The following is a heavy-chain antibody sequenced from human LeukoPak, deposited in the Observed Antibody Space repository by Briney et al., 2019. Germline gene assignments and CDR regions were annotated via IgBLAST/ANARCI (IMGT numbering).Heavy chain of an antibody. Sequence: SETLSLTCAVYGGSFSGYYWSWIRQPPGKGLEWIGEINHSGSTNYNPSLKSRVTISVDTSKNQFSLKLSFVTAADTAVYYCARGPRYSSSWYRILDYWGQGTLVTVSS. J-gene: IGHJ4*02. D-gene: IGHD6-13*01. CDR3: ARGPRYSSSWYRILDY. CDR1: GGSFSGYY. V-gene: IGHV4-34*01. CDR2: INHSGST.